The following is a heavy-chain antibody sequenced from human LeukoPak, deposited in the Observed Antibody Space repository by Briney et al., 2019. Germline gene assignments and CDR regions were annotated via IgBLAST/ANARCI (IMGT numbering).Heavy chain of an antibody. J-gene: IGHJ6*02. Sequence: ASVKVSCKASGYTFTSYDINWVRQATGQGLEWMGWMNPNSGNTGYAQKFQGRVTMTRNTSISTAYMELSSLRSEDTAVYYCAREYQLLQSPYYYYYYGMDVWGQGTTVTVSS. CDR3: AREYQLLQSPYYYYYYGMDV. D-gene: IGHD2-2*01. CDR1: GYTFTSYD. V-gene: IGHV1-8*01. CDR2: MNPNSGNT.